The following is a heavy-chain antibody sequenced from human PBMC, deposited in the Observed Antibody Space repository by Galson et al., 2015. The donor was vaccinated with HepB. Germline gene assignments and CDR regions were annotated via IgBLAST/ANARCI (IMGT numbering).Heavy chain of an antibody. Sequence: SLRLSCAAPGFTFSTYSMNWVRQAPGKGLEWVSCIGTTCSNIYYADSVKVRFTISSDNAKYSLYLQLNSLRVDDTAIYYCERDFGAFGSGYGMDVWGQGTTVTVSS. D-gene: IGHD3-10*01. CDR3: ERDFGAFGSGYGMDV. J-gene: IGHJ6*02. V-gene: IGHV3-21*01. CDR1: GFTFSTYS. CDR2: IGTTCSNI.